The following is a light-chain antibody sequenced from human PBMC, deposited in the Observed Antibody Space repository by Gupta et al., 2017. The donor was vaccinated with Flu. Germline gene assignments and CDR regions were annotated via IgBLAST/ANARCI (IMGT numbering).Light chain of an antibody. Sequence: SGYATYAIAWHQHQPEKGPRFLMKLKGDGSHIRGDGVPDRFSGSSSGPDRYLTISSLQSEDEADYYCQTWGVGAPVFGRGTKLTVL. CDR3: QTWGVGAPV. CDR2: LKGDGSH. V-gene: IGLV4-69*01. J-gene: IGLJ3*02. CDR1: SGYATYA.